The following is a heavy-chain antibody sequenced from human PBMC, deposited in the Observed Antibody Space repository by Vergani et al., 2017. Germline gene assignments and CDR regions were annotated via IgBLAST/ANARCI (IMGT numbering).Heavy chain of an antibody. Sequence: EVQLVESGGGLVQPGRSLRLSCAASGFTFDDYAMHWVRQAPGKGLEWVSGISWNSGSIGYADSVKGRFTISRDNAKNSLYLQMNSLRAEDTALYYCAKELRSRVRAFDYWGQGTLVSVSS. CDR1: GFTFDDYA. V-gene: IGHV3-9*01. CDR2: ISWNSGSI. CDR3: AKELRSRVRAFDY. J-gene: IGHJ4*02. D-gene: IGHD2-15*01.